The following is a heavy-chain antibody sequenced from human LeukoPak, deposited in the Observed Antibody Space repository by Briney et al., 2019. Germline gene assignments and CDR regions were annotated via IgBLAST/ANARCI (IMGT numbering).Heavy chain of an antibody. D-gene: IGHD6-19*01. CDR1: GGTFSSYA. J-gene: IGHJ6*03. CDR2: IIPIFGTA. V-gene: IGHV1-69*01. CDR3: AREGSGWGYYYMDV. Sequence: SVKVSCKASGGTFSSYAISWVRQAPGQGLEWMGGIIPIFGTANYAQKFQGRVTITADESSSTAYMELSSLRSEDTAVYYCAREGSGWGYYYMDVWGKGTTVTVSS.